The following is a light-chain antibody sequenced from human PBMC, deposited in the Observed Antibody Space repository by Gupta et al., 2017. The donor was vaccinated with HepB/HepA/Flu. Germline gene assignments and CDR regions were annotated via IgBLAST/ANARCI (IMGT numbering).Light chain of an antibody. J-gene: IGKJ4*01. CDR3: LQRNDYPLT. Sequence: DIQVTESTYSLCASGGDRVTITRRASQGIRDDLGWYQQKPGRAPTRLLYAASSLQRGVPSRFSGSGFGTEVTLTISSLQPEDFSTYFCLQRNDYPLTFGGGTKVEIK. CDR2: AAS. CDR1: QGIRDD. V-gene: IGKV1-17*01.